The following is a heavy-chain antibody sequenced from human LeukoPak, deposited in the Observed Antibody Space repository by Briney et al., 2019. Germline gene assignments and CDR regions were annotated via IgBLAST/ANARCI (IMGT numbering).Heavy chain of an antibody. V-gene: IGHV3-30*18. J-gene: IGHJ4*02. CDR1: GFRFSNYG. CDR2: ISHDGSNK. D-gene: IGHD3-22*01. CDR3: AKDQVVGDYYDSSGSNFDY. Sequence: GGSLRLSCAASGFRFSNYGMHWVRQTPGKGLEWVAVISHDGSNKYYADSVKGRFTTSRDNSKNTLCLQMNSLRAEDTAVYYCAKDQVVGDYYDSSGSNFDYWGQGTLVTVSS.